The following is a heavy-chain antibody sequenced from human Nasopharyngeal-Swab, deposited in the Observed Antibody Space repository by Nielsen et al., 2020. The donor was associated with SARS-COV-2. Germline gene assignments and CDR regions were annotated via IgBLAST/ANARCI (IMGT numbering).Heavy chain of an antibody. CDR1: GGSISSYY. CDR2: IYCSGST. Sequence: SETLSLTCTVSGGSISSYYWSWIRQPPGKGLEWIGYIYCSGSTNYNPSLKSRVTISVDTSKNQFSLKLSSVTAADTAVYYCARDSMVRGLGTNYYYYYGMDVWGQGTTVTVSS. J-gene: IGHJ6*02. V-gene: IGHV4-59*01. D-gene: IGHD3-10*01. CDR3: ARDSMVRGLGTNYYYYYGMDV.